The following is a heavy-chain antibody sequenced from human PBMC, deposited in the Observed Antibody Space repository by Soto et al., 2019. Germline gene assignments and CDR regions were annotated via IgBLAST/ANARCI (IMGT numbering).Heavy chain of an antibody. D-gene: IGHD3-3*01. CDR2: IYYSGST. Sequence: SETLSLTCTVSGGSISSGGYYWSWIRQHPGKGLEWIGYIYYSGSTYYNPSLKSRVTISVDTSKNQFSLKLSSVTAADTAVYYCASGTIFGVARMENNWFDPWGQGTLVTVSS. J-gene: IGHJ5*02. CDR1: GGSISSGGYY. V-gene: IGHV4-31*03. CDR3: ASGTIFGVARMENNWFDP.